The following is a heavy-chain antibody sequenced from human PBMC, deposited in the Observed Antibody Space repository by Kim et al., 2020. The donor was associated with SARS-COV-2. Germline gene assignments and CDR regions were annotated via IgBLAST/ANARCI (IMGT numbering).Heavy chain of an antibody. CDR2: INPSGGST. Sequence: ASVKVSCRASGYTLTDYYVHWVRQAPGQGLEWMGIINPSGGSTSYAQNFRGRVTVTRDTSTSTVYMDLGTLRPEDTAVYYCGRDYYGSGSQFYYGMDVWGQGTTVTVSS. CDR3: GRDYYGSGSQFYYGMDV. J-gene: IGHJ6*02. V-gene: IGHV1-46*01. CDR1: GYTLTDYY. D-gene: IGHD3-10*01.